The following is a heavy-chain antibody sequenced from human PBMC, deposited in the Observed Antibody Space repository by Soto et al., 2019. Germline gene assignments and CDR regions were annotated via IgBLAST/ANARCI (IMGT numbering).Heavy chain of an antibody. CDR3: AKPIYYSNYEYFQH. CDR1: GFTFSSYA. D-gene: IGHD4-4*01. J-gene: IGHJ1*01. V-gene: IGHV3-23*01. Sequence: GGSLRLSCAASGFTFSSYAMSWVRQAPGKGLEWVSGISGSGGSTYYADSVKGRFTISRDNSKNTLYLQMNSLIAEDTAVYYCAKPIYYSNYEYFQHWGQGTLVTVSS. CDR2: ISGSGGST.